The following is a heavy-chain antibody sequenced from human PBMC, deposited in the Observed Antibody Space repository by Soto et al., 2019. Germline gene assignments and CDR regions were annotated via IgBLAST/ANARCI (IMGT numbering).Heavy chain of an antibody. D-gene: IGHD6-6*01. CDR2: IDPSDSYT. J-gene: IGHJ6*02. CDR3: ARQGIAARPSYYYYGMDV. V-gene: IGHV5-10-1*01. CDR1: GYSFTSYW. Sequence: GESLKISCKGSGYSFTSYWISWVRQMPGKGLEWMGRIDPSDSYTNYSPSFQGHVTISADKSISTAHLQWSSLKASDTAMYYCARQGIAARPSYYYYGMDVWGQGTTVTVSS.